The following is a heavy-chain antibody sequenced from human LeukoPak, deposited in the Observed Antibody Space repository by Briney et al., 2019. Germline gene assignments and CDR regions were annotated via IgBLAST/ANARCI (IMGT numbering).Heavy chain of an antibody. V-gene: IGHV4-59*01. CDR3: ASGPESYYFDY. CDR2: VYYSGNT. CDR1: GGSISTYY. J-gene: IGHJ4*02. Sequence: SETLSLTCSVSGGSISTYYYSWIRQPPGKELEWIGYVYYSGNTNYNPSLKSRVTISLDTSKNHLSPKMTSVTVADTAMYYCASGPESYYFDYWGQGALVTVSS.